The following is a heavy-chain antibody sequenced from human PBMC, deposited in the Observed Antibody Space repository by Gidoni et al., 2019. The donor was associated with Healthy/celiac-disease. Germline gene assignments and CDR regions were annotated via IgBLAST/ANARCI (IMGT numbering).Heavy chain of an antibody. Sequence: EVQLVESGGGLVQPGGSLRLSCAASGFTFSDHYMDWVRPAPGKGLEWVGRTRNKANSYTTEYAASVKGRVTISRDDSKNSLYLQMNSLKTEDTAVYYCARGRITMVRGVILDYWGQGTLVTVPS. D-gene: IGHD3-10*01. CDR1: GFTFSDHY. V-gene: IGHV3-72*01. J-gene: IGHJ4*02. CDR2: TRNKANSYTT. CDR3: ARGRITMVRGVILDY.